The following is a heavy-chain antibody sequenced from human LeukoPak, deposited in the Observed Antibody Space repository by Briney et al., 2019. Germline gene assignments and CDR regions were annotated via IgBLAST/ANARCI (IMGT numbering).Heavy chain of an antibody. CDR3: ARVATGAPRYYYGMDV. D-gene: IGHD1-1*01. CDR2: IEHSGST. V-gene: IGHV4-38-2*01. J-gene: IGHJ6*04. CDR1: GYSISSGCY. Sequence: SETLSLTCAVSGYSISSGCYWRWVRQPAGKGQECIGSIEHSGSTDYNPSPKSRVTISVDTSKNQFSLKLSSVTAADTAVYYCARVATGAPRYYYGMDVWGKGTTATVSS.